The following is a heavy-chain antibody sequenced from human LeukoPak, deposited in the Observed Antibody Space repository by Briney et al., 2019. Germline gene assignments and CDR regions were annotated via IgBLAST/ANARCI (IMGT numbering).Heavy chain of an antibody. V-gene: IGHV4-59*01. CDR2: IYYSGST. J-gene: IGHJ6*04. Sequence: PSETLSLTCTVSGGSISSYYWSWIRQPPAKGLEWIGYIYYSGSTNYNPSLKSRVTISVDTSKNQFSLKLSSVTAADTAVYYCARETYGDYEVGMDVWGKGTTVTVSS. D-gene: IGHD4-17*01. CDR3: ARETYGDYEVGMDV. CDR1: GGSISSYY.